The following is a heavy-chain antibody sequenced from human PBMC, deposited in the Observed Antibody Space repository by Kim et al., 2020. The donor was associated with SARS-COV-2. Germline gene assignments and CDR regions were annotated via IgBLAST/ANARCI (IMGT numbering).Heavy chain of an antibody. CDR2: IYHSGST. Sequence: SETLSLTCAVSGGSISSGGYSWSWIRQPPGNGLEWIGYIYHSGSTYYNPSLKSRVTISVDRSKNQFSLKLSSVTAADTAVYYCARGPEIAGRFDYWGQGTLVTVSS. CDR1: GGSISSGGYS. CDR3: ARGPEIAGRFDY. J-gene: IGHJ4*02. V-gene: IGHV4-30-2*01.